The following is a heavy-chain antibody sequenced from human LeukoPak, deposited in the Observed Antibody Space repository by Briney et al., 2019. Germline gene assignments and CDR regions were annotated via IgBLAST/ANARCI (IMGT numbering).Heavy chain of an antibody. Sequence: GGSLRLSCAASGFTFSSYAMSWVRQAPGRGLEWVSAISGSGGSTYYADSVKGRFTISRDNSKNTLYLQMNSLRAEDTAVYYCAKASNYGSGSYYPRGVDYWGQGTLVTVSS. CDR2: ISGSGGST. V-gene: IGHV3-23*01. D-gene: IGHD3-10*01. CDR3: AKASNYGSGSYYPRGVDY. J-gene: IGHJ4*02. CDR1: GFTFSSYA.